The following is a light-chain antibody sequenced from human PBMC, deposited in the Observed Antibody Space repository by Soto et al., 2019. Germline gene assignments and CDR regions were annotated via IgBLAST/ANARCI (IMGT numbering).Light chain of an antibody. CDR3: SSYTSSSNQPWV. CDR2: DVS. J-gene: IGLJ1*01. Sequence: QSALTQPASVSGSPGQSITISCTGTSSDVGGYNYVSWYQQHPGKAPKLMIYDVSNRPSGVSNRFSGSKSGNTASLTISGLQAEDEADYYCSSYTSSSNQPWVFGTGTKVTVL. V-gene: IGLV2-14*01. CDR1: SSDVGGYNY.